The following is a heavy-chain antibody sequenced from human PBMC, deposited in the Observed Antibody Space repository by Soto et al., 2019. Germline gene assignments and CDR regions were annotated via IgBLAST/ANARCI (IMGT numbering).Heavy chain of an antibody. Sequence: GGSLRLSCAASGFSFSSYDMTWVRQAPGQGLEWVSSLSVTGGGPYYADSVRGRFTMSRDNSKNTLALEMSGLRADDSAVYYCAKGRDTPTSSKFCFDNLCPGTLVTVSS. J-gene: IGHJ4*02. CDR2: LSVTGGGP. CDR3: AKGRDTPTSSKFCFDN. CDR1: GFSFSSYD. D-gene: IGHD1-26*01. V-gene: IGHV3-23*01.